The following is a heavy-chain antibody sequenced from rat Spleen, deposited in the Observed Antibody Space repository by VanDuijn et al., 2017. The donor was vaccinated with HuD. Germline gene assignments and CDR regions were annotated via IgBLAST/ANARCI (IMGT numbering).Heavy chain of an antibody. CDR3: VKDRDGGYAFDY. J-gene: IGHJ2*01. CDR1: GFTFRDYN. D-gene: IGHD1-11*01. CDR2: ISYDGGST. Sequence: EVQLVESGGGLVQPGRSLKLSCAASGFTFRDYNMAWVRQAPKKGLEWVAYISYDGGSTYYPDSVKGRFTISRDNAENTVYLQMNSLRSEDTATYFCVKDRDGGYAFDYWGQGVMVTVSS. V-gene: IGHV5-7*01.